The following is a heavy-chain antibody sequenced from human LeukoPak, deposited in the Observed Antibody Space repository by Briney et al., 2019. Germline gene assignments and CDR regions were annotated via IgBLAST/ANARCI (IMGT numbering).Heavy chain of an antibody. CDR3: ARAYSSSSIFDY. D-gene: IGHD6-6*01. J-gene: IGHJ4*02. Sequence: SETLSLTCTVSGYSLSSGYYWGWIRQPPGKGLEWIGTMYHSGNTYYNPSLKSRATISVDTSKNQFSLKLTSVTAADTAVYYCARAYSSSSIFDYWGQGTLVTVSS. V-gene: IGHV4-38-2*02. CDR2: MYHSGNT. CDR1: GYSLSSGYY.